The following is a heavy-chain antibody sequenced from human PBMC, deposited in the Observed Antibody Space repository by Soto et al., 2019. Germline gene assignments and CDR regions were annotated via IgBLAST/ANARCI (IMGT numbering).Heavy chain of an antibody. V-gene: IGHV4-31*03. CDR1: GGSISSGGYY. CDR2: IYYSGST. J-gene: IGHJ6*02. Sequence: QVQLQESGPGLVKPSQTLSLTCTVSGGSISSGGYYWSWIRQHPGKGLEWIGYIYYSGSTYYNPSLKSRVTISVDTSKNQFSLKLSPVTAADTAVYYCARGAGTRYYYYGMDVWGQGTTVTVSS. D-gene: IGHD6-13*01. CDR3: ARGAGTRYYYYGMDV.